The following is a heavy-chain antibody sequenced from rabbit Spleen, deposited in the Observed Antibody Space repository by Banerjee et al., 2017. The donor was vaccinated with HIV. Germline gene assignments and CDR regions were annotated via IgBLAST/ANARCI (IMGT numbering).Heavy chain of an antibody. CDR1: GFSFNSDYY. V-gene: IGHV1S40*01. D-gene: IGHD2-1*01. CDR3: GRGSATMTMVITGYYLSL. J-gene: IGHJ4*01. Sequence: SLEESGGDLVTPGASLTLTCTASGFSFNSDYYICWVRQAPGKGLEWIACIYGGDIHSTAYASWAKGRFTISKTSSTTVTLQMTRLTAADTATYFCGRGSATMTMVITGYYLSLWGPGTLVTVS. CDR2: IYGGDIHST.